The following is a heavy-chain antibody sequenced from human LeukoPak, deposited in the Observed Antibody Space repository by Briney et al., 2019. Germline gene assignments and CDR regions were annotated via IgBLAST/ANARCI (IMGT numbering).Heavy chain of an antibody. V-gene: IGHV1-69*05. CDR2: IIPIFGTA. Sequence: SVKVSCKASGGTFSSYAISWVRQAPGQGLEWMGGIIPIFGTANYAQKFQGRVTITTDESTSTVYMELSSLRSEDTAVYYCARVSGASKHTAMVSAFDPWGQGTLVTVSS. CDR1: GGTFSSYA. D-gene: IGHD5-18*01. J-gene: IGHJ5*02. CDR3: ARVSGASKHTAMVSAFDP.